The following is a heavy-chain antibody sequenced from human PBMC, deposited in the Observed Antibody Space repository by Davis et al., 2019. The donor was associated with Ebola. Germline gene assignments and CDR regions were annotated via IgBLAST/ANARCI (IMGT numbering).Heavy chain of an antibody. V-gene: IGHV3-74*01. CDR1: GFTFSSYW. Sequence: PGGSLRLSCAASGFTFSSYWMHWVRQAPGKGLVWVSRINSDGSSTSYADSVKGRFTISRDNAKNTLYLQMNSLRAEDTAVYYCARDLRTSGTTIHYYYYGMDVWGQGATVTVSS. CDR2: INSDGSST. D-gene: IGHD1-7*01. CDR3: ARDLRTSGTTIHYYYYGMDV. J-gene: IGHJ6*02.